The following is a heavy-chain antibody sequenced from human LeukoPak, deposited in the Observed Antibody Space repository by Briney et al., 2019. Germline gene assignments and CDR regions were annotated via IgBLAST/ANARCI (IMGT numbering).Heavy chain of an antibody. D-gene: IGHD6-6*01. CDR2: ISSSSSYI. Sequence: PGGSLRLSCAASRFTFRNYEMNWVRQSPGKGLEWVSSISSSSSYIYYADSVKGRFTISRDNAKNSLYLQMNSLRAEDTAVYYCAREYSSSCSVFDYWGQGTLVTVSS. CDR3: AREYSSSCSVFDY. CDR1: RFTFRNYE. V-gene: IGHV3-21*01. J-gene: IGHJ4*02.